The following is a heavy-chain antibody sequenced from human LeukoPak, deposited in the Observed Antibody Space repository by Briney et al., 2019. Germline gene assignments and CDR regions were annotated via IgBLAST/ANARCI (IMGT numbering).Heavy chain of an antibody. J-gene: IGHJ6*03. Sequence: PGGSLRLSCAASGFKFSDYYMTWIRQAPGKGLEWVSYISNSSDSIYYADSVEGRFTISRDNAKNSLYLQMNSLRAEDTAVYYCAREGRRPPYYYYYMDVRGKGTTVTISS. CDR1: GFKFSDYY. CDR3: AREGRRPPYYYYYMDV. CDR2: ISNSSDSI. V-gene: IGHV3-11*01.